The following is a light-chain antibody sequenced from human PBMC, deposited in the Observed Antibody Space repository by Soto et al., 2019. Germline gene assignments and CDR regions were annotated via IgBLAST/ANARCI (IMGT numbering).Light chain of an antibody. CDR2: KAS. Sequence: DIQMTQCPSSLSESVGERVTLTCRASQYITSWLAWYQQKPVKAPKLLIYKASSLESRVPSRFSGSGSGTEFTLTNSSLQSYYFATQHHQQYNIHPTTLVGGT. V-gene: IGKV1-5*03. J-gene: IGKJ4*02. CDR3: QQYNIHPTT. CDR1: QYITSW.